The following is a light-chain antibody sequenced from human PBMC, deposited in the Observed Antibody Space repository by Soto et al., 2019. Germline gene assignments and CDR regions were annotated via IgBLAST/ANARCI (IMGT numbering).Light chain of an antibody. J-gene: IGLJ2*01. CDR2: EVS. Sequence: QSALTQPASVSGSPGQSITISCTGTSSNVGGYNYVSWYQQHPGKAPKVMIYEVSHRPSGVSDRFSGSKSGNTASLTISGLQSEDEADYYCRAYKTSTTRVVFGGGTKLTVL. V-gene: IGLV2-14*01. CDR1: SSNVGGYNY. CDR3: RAYKTSTTRVV.